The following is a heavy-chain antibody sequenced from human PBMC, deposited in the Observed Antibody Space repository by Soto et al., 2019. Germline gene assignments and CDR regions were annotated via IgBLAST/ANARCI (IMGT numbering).Heavy chain of an antibody. V-gene: IGHV4-39*07. Sequence: SETLSLTCTVSGGSISSSSYYWGWIRQPPGKGLEWIGSIYYSGSTYYNPSLKSRVTISVDTSKNQFSLKLSSVTAADTAVDYCARDMAGDYGELDYWGQGTLVTVSS. CDR2: IYYSGST. CDR1: GGSISSSSYY. J-gene: IGHJ4*02. CDR3: ARDMAGDYGELDY. D-gene: IGHD4-17*01.